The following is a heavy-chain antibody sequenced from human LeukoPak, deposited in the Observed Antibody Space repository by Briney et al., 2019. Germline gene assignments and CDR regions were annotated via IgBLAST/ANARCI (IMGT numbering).Heavy chain of an antibody. D-gene: IGHD3-22*01. Sequence: ASVKVSCKASGYTFTGYYMHWVRQAPGQGLEWMGRINPNSGGTNYAQKFQGRVTMTRDTSISTAYMELSSLRSDDTAVYYCARAADSGSTYYFDYWGQGTLVTVSS. CDR1: GYTFTGYY. CDR2: INPNSGGT. J-gene: IGHJ4*02. V-gene: IGHV1-2*06. CDR3: ARAADSGSTYYFDY.